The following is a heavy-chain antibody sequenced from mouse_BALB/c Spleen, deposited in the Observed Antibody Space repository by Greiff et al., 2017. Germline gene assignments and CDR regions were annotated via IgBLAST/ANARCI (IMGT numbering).Heavy chain of an antibody. CDR2: IDPFNGGT. V-gene: IGHV1S135*01. CDR1: GYSFTSYY. CDR3: ARSERLLSLYYYAMDY. J-gene: IGHJ4*01. D-gene: IGHD2-12*01. Sequence: VQLKQSGPELMKPGASVKISCKASGYSFTSYYMHWVKQSHGKSLEWIGYIDPFNGGTSYNQKFKGKATLTVNKSSSTAYMHLSSLTSEDSAVYYCARSERLLSLYYYAMDYWGQGTSVTVSS.